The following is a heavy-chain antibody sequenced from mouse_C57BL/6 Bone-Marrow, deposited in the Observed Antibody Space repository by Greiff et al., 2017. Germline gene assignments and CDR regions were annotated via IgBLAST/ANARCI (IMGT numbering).Heavy chain of an antibody. CDR3: ARDRGYSNPYWYFDV. J-gene: IGHJ1*03. V-gene: IGHV5-4*01. CDR2: ISDGGSYT. CDR1: GFTFSSYA. Sequence: DVKLVESGRGLVKPGGSLKLSCAVSGFTFSSYAMSWVRQTPEKRLEWVATISDGGSYTYYPDNVKGRFTISRDNAKNNLYLQMSHLKSEDTAMYYCARDRGYSNPYWYFDVWGTGTTVTASS. D-gene: IGHD2-5*01.